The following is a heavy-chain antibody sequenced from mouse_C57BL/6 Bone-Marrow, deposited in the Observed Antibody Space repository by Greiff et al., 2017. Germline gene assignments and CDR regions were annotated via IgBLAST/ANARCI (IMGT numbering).Heavy chain of an antibody. CDR3: ARAPFHYGSSYFYYFDY. D-gene: IGHD1-1*01. J-gene: IGHJ2*01. Sequence: ESGPGLVKPSQSLSLTCSVTGYSITSGYYWNWIRQFPGNKLEWMGYISYDGSNNYNPSLKNRISITRDTSKNQFFLKLKSVTPEDTATYYCARAPFHYGSSYFYYFDYWGQGTTLTVSS. CDR1: GYSITSGYY. CDR2: ISYDGSN. V-gene: IGHV3-6*01.